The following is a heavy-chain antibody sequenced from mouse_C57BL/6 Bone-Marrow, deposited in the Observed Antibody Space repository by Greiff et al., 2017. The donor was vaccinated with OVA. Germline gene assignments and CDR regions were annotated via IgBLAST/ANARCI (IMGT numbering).Heavy chain of an antibody. J-gene: IGHJ3*01. V-gene: IGHV1-64*01. Sequence: VQLQQPGAELVKPGASVKLSCKASGYTFTSYWMHWVKPRPGQGLEWIGMIHPNSGSTNYNEKFKSKATLTVDKSSSTAYMQLSSLTSEDSAVYYCARSGDGYYLAWFAYWGQGTLVTVSA. CDR3: ARSGDGYYLAWFAY. CDR2: IHPNSGST. CDR1: GYTFTSYW. D-gene: IGHD2-3*01.